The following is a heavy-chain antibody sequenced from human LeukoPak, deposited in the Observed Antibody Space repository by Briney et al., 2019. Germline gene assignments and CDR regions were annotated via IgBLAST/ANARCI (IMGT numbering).Heavy chain of an antibody. Sequence: GSLRLSCAASGFIFSSHGMHWVRQAPGKGLEWVAVISYDGSSEYYADSVQGRFIISRDNSKNTLFLQMNSLRPEDTAVYYCARSTFGGIIVIGDYWGQGTLVTVS. V-gene: IGHV3-30*03. CDR2: ISYDGSSE. D-gene: IGHD3-16*02. CDR3: ARSTFGGIIVIGDY. CDR1: GFIFSSHG. J-gene: IGHJ4*02.